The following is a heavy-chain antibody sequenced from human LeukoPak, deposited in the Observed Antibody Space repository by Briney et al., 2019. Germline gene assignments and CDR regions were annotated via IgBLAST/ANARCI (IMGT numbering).Heavy chain of an antibody. CDR2: ISSGGGSA. J-gene: IGHJ4*02. CDR3: AKTSGGNC. Sequence: GGSLRLSCAASILTFNADVMGWVRQAPGKGLEWVSGISSGGGSAYYAESVEGRFTISRDNSKEMLYLQMNSLRAEDTAVYYCAKTSGGNCWGQGTLVTVSS. D-gene: IGHD6-25*01. CDR1: ILTFNADV. V-gene: IGHV3-23*01.